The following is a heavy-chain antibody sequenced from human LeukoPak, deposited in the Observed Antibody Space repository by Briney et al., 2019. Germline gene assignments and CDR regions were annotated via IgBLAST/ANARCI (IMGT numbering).Heavy chain of an antibody. D-gene: IGHD6-6*01. CDR1: GFTFSSYS. V-gene: IGHV3-21*01. J-gene: IGHJ4*02. CDR2: ISSSSSYI. Sequence: PGGSLRLSCAASGFTFSSYSMNWVRQAPGKGLEWVSSISSSSSYIYYADSVKGRFTISRDNAENSLYLQMNSLRAEDTAVYYCARACRCSSSPGVSDYWGQGTLVTVSS. CDR3: ARACRCSSSPGVSDY.